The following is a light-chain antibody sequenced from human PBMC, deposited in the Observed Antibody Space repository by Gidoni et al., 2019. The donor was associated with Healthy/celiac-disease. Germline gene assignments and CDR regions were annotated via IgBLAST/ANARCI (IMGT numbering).Light chain of an antibody. CDR2: DAS. V-gene: IGKV1-5*01. CDR1: QSISSW. J-gene: IGKJ1*01. CDR3: QQYNSSWT. Sequence: DIQMNQSPSTLSASVGDRVTITCRASQSISSWLAWYQQKPGKAPKLLIYDASSLESGVTSRFSGSGSGTEFTLTISSLQPDDFATYYCQQYNSSWTFGQGTKVEIK.